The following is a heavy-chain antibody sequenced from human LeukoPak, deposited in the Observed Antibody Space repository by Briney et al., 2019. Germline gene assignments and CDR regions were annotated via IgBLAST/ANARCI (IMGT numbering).Heavy chain of an antibody. V-gene: IGHV3-21*01. CDR1: GFTFSSYS. CDR2: ISSSSYI. J-gene: IGHJ6*02. CDR3: ARDGGYNYGMDV. D-gene: IGHD2-2*02. Sequence: GGSLRLSCAASGFTFSSYSMNWVRQAPGKGLEWVSSISSSSYIYYADSVKGRFTISRDNAKNSLYLQMNSLRAEDTAVYYCARDGGYNYGMDVWGQGTTVTVSS.